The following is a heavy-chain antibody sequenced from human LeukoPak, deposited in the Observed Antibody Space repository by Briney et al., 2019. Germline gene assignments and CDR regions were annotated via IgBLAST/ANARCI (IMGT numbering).Heavy chain of an antibody. V-gene: IGHV3-30*01. Sequence: PGGSLRLSCAASGFTFSSYAMHWVRQAPGKGLEWVAVISYDGSNKYYADSVKGRFTISRDNSKNTLYLQMNSLRAEDTAVYYCARDPAGDIAVAGVYFVYWGQGTLVTVSS. CDR3: ARDPAGDIAVAGVYFVY. D-gene: IGHD6-19*01. CDR1: GFTFSSYA. CDR2: ISYDGSNK. J-gene: IGHJ4*02.